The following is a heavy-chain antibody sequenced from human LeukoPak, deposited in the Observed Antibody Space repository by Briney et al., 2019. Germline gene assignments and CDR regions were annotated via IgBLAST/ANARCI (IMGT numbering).Heavy chain of an antibody. Sequence: GGSLRLSCAASGFIFSNSWMNWVRQAPGKGLEWVANINLDGGEERYVDSVKGRFTISRDNAKNSLYLQMNSLRAEDTAVYYCARDLRAGLLPLEDYWGQGTLVTVSS. J-gene: IGHJ4*02. V-gene: IGHV3-7*01. CDR3: ARDLRAGLLPLEDY. CDR2: INLDGGEE. CDR1: GFIFSNSW. D-gene: IGHD4-17*01.